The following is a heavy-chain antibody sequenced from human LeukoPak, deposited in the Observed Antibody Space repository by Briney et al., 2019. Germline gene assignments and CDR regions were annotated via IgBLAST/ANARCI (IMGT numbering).Heavy chain of an antibody. D-gene: IGHD3-10*01. V-gene: IGHV1-69*01. J-gene: IGHJ4*02. CDR3: ARHFGELDFDY. CDR2: IIPIFGTA. CDR1: GGTFSSYA. Sequence: ASVKVSCKASGGTFSSYAISWVRQAPGQGLEWTGGIIPIFGTANYAQKFQGRVTITADESTSTAYMELSSLRSEDTAVYYCARHFGELDFDYWGQGTLVTVSS.